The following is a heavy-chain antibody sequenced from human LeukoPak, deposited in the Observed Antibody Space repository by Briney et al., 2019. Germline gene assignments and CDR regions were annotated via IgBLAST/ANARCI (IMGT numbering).Heavy chain of an antibody. CDR2: ISDSGST. D-gene: IGHD3-22*01. CDR3: ARGYDSSAYYPFNY. J-gene: IGHJ4*02. CDR1: GGSLSTHH. Sequence: DPSETLSLTCVVSGGSLSTHHWSWIRQSPGRGLEWIGYISDSGSTNYNPSLKSRVTISVDTSKNQFSLMLSSVTAADTAVYYCARGYDSSAYYPFNYWGRGTLVTVSS. V-gene: IGHV4-59*11.